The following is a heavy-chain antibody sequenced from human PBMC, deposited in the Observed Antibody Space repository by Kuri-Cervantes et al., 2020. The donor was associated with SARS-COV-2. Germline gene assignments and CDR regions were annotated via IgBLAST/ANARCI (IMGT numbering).Heavy chain of an antibody. V-gene: IGHV4-39*07. CDR3: ARGWTTVTTPYIDY. D-gene: IGHD4-11*01. CDR2: IYYSGST. CDR1: GGSISSSSYY. Sequence: SETLSLTCTVSGGSISSSSYYWGWIRQPPGKGLEWIGSIYYSGSTYYNPSLKSRVTISVDTSKNQFSLKLSSVTAADTAVYYCARGWTTVTTPYIDYWGQGTLVTVSS. J-gene: IGHJ4*02.